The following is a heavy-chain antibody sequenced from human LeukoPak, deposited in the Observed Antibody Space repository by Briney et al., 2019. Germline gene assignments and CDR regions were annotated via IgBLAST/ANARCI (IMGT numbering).Heavy chain of an antibody. J-gene: IGHJ6*02. CDR2: IYSGGST. V-gene: IGHV3-66*01. CDR1: GFTVSSNY. CDR3: ARDLRYYYDSSGSGYYYYGMDV. Sequence: GGSLRLSCAASGFTVSSNYMSWVRQAPGKGLEWVSVIYSGGSTYYADSVKGRFTISRDNSKSTLYLQMNSLRAEDTAVYYCARDLRYYYDSSGSGYYYYGMDVWGQGTTVTVSS. D-gene: IGHD3-22*01.